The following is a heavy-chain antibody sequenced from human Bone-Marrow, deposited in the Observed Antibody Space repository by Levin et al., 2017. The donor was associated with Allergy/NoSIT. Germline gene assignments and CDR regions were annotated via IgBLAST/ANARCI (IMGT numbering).Heavy chain of an antibody. CDR3: AKGWRIDY. V-gene: IGHV3-23*01. D-gene: IGHD2-15*01. Sequence: GGSLRLSCAASGFTFSSYAMSWVRQAPGKGLEWVATTTGSGGSTHYADSVKGRFTISRDSSRNTVYLQMSSLRADDTAVYYCAKGWRIDYWGQGTLVTVSP. CDR1: GFTFSSYA. CDR2: TTGSGGST. J-gene: IGHJ4*02.